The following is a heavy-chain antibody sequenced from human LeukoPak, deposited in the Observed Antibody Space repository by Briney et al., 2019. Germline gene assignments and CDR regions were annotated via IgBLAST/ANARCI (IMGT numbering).Heavy chain of an antibody. CDR2: FHHSGST. D-gene: IGHD3-22*01. CDR1: GYSISSGYY. J-gene: IGHJ3*02. V-gene: IGHV4-38-2*02. Sequence: SETLSLICTVSGYSISSGYYWGWIRQPPGKGLEWIGIFHHSGSTYYNPSLKSRVTTSVDTSKNHFSLKLRSVTAADTAVYYCGRAPSGGYYPVGFDIWGEGTMVTVSS. CDR3: GRAPSGGYYPVGFDI.